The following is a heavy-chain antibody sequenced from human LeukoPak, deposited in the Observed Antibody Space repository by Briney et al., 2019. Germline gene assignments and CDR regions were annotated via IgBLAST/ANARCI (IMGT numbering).Heavy chain of an antibody. Sequence: PGGSLRLSCAASGFTFSSYWMSWVRQAPGKGLEWVANIKQDGSEKYYVDSVKGRFTISRDNAKNSLYLQMNSLRAEDTAVYYCARGGYFDSSGYYLTYFDYWGQGTLVTVSS. D-gene: IGHD3-22*01. J-gene: IGHJ4*02. CDR1: GFTFSSYW. CDR2: IKQDGSEK. V-gene: IGHV3-7*03. CDR3: ARGGYFDSSGYYLTYFDY.